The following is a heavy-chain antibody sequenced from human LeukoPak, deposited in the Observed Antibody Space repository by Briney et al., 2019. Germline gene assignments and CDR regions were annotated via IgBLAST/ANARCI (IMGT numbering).Heavy chain of an antibody. D-gene: IGHD4-11*01. J-gene: IGHJ4*02. V-gene: IGHV3-30*18. CDR3: AKDPLTTVTNFYFDY. Sequence: GGSLRLSCAASGFTFSSYGKHWVRHAPGKGLEWVAVISYDGSNKYYADSVKGRFTISRDNSENTLYLQMNSLRAEDTAVYYCAKDPLTTVTNFYFDYWGQGTLVTVSS. CDR2: ISYDGSNK. CDR1: GFTFSSYG.